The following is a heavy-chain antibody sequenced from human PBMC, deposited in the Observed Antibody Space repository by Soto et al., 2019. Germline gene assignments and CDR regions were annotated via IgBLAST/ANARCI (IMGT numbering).Heavy chain of an antibody. CDR3: ARDGSGYCGGDCYYYYYYGMDV. CDR1: GGTFSSYT. V-gene: IGHV1-69*04. J-gene: IGHJ6*02. CDR2: IIPILGIA. Sequence: KVSCKATGGTFSSYTIIRVRQAPGQGLEWMGRIIPILGIANYAQKFQGRVTITADKSTSTAYMELSSLRSEDTAVYYCARDGSGYCGGDCYYYYYYGMDVWGQGTTVTVSS. D-gene: IGHD2-21*02.